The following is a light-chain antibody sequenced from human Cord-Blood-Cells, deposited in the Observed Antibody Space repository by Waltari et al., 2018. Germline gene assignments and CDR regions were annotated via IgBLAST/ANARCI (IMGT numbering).Light chain of an antibody. Sequence: QSALTQPASVSGSPGQSITISCTGTSRDVGGYNYVSWDQQHPGKAPKLMIYDVSNRPSGVSNRFSGSKSGNTASLTISGLQAEDEADYYCSSYTSSSTWVFGGGTKLTVL. CDR1: SRDVGGYNY. CDR3: SSYTSSSTWV. V-gene: IGLV2-14*03. CDR2: DVS. J-gene: IGLJ3*02.